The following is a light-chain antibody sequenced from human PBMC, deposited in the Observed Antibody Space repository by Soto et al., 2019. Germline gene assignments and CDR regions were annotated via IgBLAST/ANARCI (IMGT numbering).Light chain of an antibody. CDR2: GAS. CDR1: QSVSSN. V-gene: IGKV3-15*01. CDR3: QHYNNSPPWT. Sequence: EIVMTQSPATLSVSPGERATLSCRASQSVSSNLAWYQQKPGQAPRLLIYGASTRATGIPARFSGSGSGTEFTPTISGLQSEDFAVYYCQHYNNSPPWTFGQGTKVEIK. J-gene: IGKJ1*01.